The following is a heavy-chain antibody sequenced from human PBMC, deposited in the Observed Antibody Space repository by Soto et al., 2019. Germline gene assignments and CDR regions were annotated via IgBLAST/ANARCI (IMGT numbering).Heavy chain of an antibody. J-gene: IGHJ4*02. D-gene: IGHD5-18*01. CDR3: ARECEGHSYGCPYNY. CDR2: IKTDGSIT. Sequence: PGGSLRLSCAASGFTFSNYWMHWVRQDPGKGLVWVSRIKTDGSITTYADSVKGRFTISRDNAKNTLYLQLNSLRAEDTAVYFCARECEGHSYGCPYNYWGQGTLVTVSS. CDR1: GFTFSNYW. V-gene: IGHV3-74*01.